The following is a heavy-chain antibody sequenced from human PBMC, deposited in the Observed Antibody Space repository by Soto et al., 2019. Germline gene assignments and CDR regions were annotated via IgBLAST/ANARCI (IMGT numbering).Heavy chain of an antibody. CDR3: ARSRFEYSSSSLPNQFSYYCGMDV. V-gene: IGHV1-69*01. D-gene: IGHD6-6*01. Sequence: QVQLVQSGAEVKKPGSSVKVSCKASVGTFSSYAISWVRQAPGQGLEWMGGIIPIFGTANYAQKFQGRVTITGDESTSPAYMELSSLRSEDTAVYYCARSRFEYSSSSLPNQFSYYCGMDVWGQGTTVTVSS. CDR2: IIPIFGTA. CDR1: VGTFSSYA. J-gene: IGHJ6*02.